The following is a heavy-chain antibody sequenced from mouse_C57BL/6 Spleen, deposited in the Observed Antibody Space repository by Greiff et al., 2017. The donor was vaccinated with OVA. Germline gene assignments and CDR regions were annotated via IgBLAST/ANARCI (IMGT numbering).Heavy chain of an antibody. CDR2: IDPSDSET. D-gene: IGHD5-1*01. J-gene: IGHJ2*01. CDR1: GYTFTSYW. V-gene: IGHV1-52*01. CDR3: ARTYQDYFDY. Sequence: QVQLKQPGAELVRPGSSVKLSCKASGYTFTSYWMHWVKQRPIQGLEWIGNIDPSDSETHYNQKFKDKATLTVDKSSSTAYMQLSSLTSEDSAVYYCARTYQDYFDYWGQGTTLTVSS.